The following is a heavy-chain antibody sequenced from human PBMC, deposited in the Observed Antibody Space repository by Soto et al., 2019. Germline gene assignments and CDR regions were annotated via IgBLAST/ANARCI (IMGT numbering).Heavy chain of an antibody. V-gene: IGHV3-23*01. Sequence: EVHLLESGGGLVQPGGSLRLSGAASGFTFSSYAITWVRQAPGKGLEWVSTISGSGGDTYYADSVKGRFTISRDNFKNTMFLQVNSLRAEDAAMYYCATADHSYGPIDYWGQGTRVTVSS. CDR3: ATADHSYGPIDY. J-gene: IGHJ4*02. D-gene: IGHD5-18*01. CDR1: GFTFSSYA. CDR2: ISGSGGDT.